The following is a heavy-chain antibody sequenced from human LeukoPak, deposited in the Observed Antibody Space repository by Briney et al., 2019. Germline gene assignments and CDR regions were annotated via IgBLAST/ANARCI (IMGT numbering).Heavy chain of an antibody. V-gene: IGHV3-30-3*01. CDR3: ARDLVRGDGYEGIY. J-gene: IGHJ4*02. CDR2: ISYDGSNK. CDR1: GFTFSSYA. Sequence: GGSLRLSCAASGFTFSSYAMHWVRQAPGKGLEWVAVISYDGSNKYYADSVKGRFTISRDNSKNTLYLQMNSLRAEDTAVYYCARDLVRGDGYEGIYWGQGTLVTVSS. D-gene: IGHD5-24*01.